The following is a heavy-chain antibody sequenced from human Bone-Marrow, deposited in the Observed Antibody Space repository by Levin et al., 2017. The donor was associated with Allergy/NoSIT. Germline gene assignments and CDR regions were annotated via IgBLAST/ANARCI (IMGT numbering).Heavy chain of an antibody. D-gene: IGHD2-8*01. V-gene: IGHV4-39*07. Sequence: SQTLSLTCTVSGGSISGSSYYWGWIRQPPGKGLEWIGSVYHSGNTFYNPSLKSRVTISVDTSKNQFSLKLSSVTAADTALYYCVRSPVLDYWGQGILVTVSS. CDR2: VYHSGNT. CDR3: VRSPVLDY. J-gene: IGHJ4*02. CDR1: GGSISGSSYY.